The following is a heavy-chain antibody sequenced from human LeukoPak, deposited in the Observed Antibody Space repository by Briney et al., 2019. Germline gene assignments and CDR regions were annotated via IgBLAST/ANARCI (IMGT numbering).Heavy chain of an antibody. CDR1: GFTFTSSA. CDR2: IVVGSGNT. Sequence: SVKVSCKASGFTFTSSAMQWVRHARGQRLEWIGWIVVGSGNTNYAQKFQERVTITRDMSTSTAYMELSSLRSEDTAVYYCAASLDYYDSSGYPLFDYWGQGALVTVSS. CDR3: AASLDYYDSSGYPLFDY. J-gene: IGHJ4*02. V-gene: IGHV1-58*02. D-gene: IGHD3-22*01.